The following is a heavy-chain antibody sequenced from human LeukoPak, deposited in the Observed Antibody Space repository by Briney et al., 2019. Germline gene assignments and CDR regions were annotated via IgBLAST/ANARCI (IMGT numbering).Heavy chain of an antibody. J-gene: IGHJ5*02. CDR2: INHSGST. CDR3: ARKTTVTAWWFDP. CDR1: GGSFSGYY. V-gene: IGHV4-34*01. D-gene: IGHD4-11*01. Sequence: SEALSLTCAVYGGSFSGYYWSWIRQPPGKGLEWIGEINHSGSTNYNPSLKSRVTISVDTSKNQFSLKLSSVTAADTAVYYCARKTTVTAWWFDPWGQGTLVTASS.